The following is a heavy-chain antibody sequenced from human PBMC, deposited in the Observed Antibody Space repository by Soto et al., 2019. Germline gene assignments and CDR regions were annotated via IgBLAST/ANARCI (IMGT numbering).Heavy chain of an antibody. J-gene: IGHJ4*02. Sequence: EVQLVESGGGLVKPGGSLRLSCAASGFTFSSYSMNWVRQAPGKGLEWVSSISSSSSYIYYADSVKGRFTISRDNAKNLLYLQMNSLRAEDTAVYYCARDSYPNYRGLDYWGQGTLVTVSS. D-gene: IGHD4-4*01. V-gene: IGHV3-21*01. CDR2: ISSSSSYI. CDR1: GFTFSSYS. CDR3: ARDSYPNYRGLDY.